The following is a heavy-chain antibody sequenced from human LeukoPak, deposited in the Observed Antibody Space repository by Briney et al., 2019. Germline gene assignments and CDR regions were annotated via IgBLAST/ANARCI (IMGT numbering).Heavy chain of an antibody. J-gene: IGHJ5*02. V-gene: IGHV4-59*01. Sequence: SETLSLTCAVYGGSFSGYYWSWIRQPPGKGLEWIGYIYYSGSTNYNPSLKSRVTISVDTSKNQFSLKLSSVTAADTAVYYCARYTSETYYDFWSGYDWFDPWGQGTLVTVSS. CDR1: GGSFSGYY. CDR2: IYYSGST. CDR3: ARYTSETYYDFWSGYDWFDP. D-gene: IGHD3-3*01.